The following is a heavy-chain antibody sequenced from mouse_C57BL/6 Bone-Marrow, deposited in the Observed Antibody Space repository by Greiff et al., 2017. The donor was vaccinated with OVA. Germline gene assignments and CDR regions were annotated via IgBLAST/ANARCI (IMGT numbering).Heavy chain of an antibody. CDR3: ASPGIYFDY. CDR1: GYTFTSYW. V-gene: IGHV1-50*01. J-gene: IGHJ2*01. Sequence: QVQLQQPGAELVKPGASVKLSCKASGYTFTSYWMQWVKQRPGQGLEWIGEIDPSDSYTNYNQKFKGKATLTVDTSSSTADMQLSSLTSEDSAVYYCASPGIYFDYWGQGTTLTVSS. CDR2: IDPSDSYT.